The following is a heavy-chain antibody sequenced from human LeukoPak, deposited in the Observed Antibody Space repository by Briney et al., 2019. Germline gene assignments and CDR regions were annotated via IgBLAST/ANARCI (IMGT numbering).Heavy chain of an antibody. D-gene: IGHD6-13*01. Sequence: SETLSLTCTVSGGSISSSSYYWGWIRQPPGKGLEWIGNVYYSGITYYNPSLKSRVTISVDTSKNQFSLKLSSVTAADTAVYYCASGVAAAGPFDYWGQGTLVTVSS. CDR2: VYYSGIT. V-gene: IGHV4-39*07. J-gene: IGHJ4*02. CDR3: ASGVAAAGPFDY. CDR1: GGSISSSSYY.